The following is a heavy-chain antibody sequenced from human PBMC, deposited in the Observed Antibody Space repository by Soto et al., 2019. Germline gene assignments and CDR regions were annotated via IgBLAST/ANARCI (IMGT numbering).Heavy chain of an antibody. CDR1: GGSISGGGYY. CDR2: FYYTGNT. CDR3: ARVSNDYGDLYFDY. Sequence: PSETLSLTCTVSGGSISGGGYYWDWIRQPPGKGLEWIGNFYYTGNTYYNPSVKSRVTISVDTSKNQFSLKLNSVTAADTAVYYCARVSNDYGDLYFDYWGQGTLVTVSS. V-gene: IGHV4-39*07. J-gene: IGHJ4*02. D-gene: IGHD4-17*01.